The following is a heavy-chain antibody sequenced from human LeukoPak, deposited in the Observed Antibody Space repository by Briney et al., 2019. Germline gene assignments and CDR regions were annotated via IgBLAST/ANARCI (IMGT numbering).Heavy chain of an antibody. CDR2: RNPNSGGT. D-gene: IGHD2-2*03. Sequence: GASVKVSCKASGYTVTGYYMHWGRQAPGQGLGWMGWRNPNSGGTNYAQKFEGRATMTRDTSISTAYMELRRPRSDDTAVYYCARNGYCSSTSCYAYYDYWGQGTLVTVSS. CDR3: ARNGYCSSTSCYAYYDY. J-gene: IGHJ4*02. V-gene: IGHV1-2*02. CDR1: GYTVTGYY.